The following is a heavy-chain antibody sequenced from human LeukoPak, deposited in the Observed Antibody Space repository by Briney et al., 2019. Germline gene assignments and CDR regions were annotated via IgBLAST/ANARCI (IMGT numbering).Heavy chain of an antibody. V-gene: IGHV1-18*01. J-gene: IGHJ4*02. Sequence: ASVKVSCKASGYTFTSYGISWVQQAPGQGLEWMGWISAYNGNTNYAQKLQGRVTMTTDTSTSTAYMELRSLRSDDTAVYYCARETMDTSCFDYWGQGTLVTVSS. D-gene: IGHD2-2*01. CDR1: GYTFTSYG. CDR2: ISAYNGNT. CDR3: ARETMDTSCFDY.